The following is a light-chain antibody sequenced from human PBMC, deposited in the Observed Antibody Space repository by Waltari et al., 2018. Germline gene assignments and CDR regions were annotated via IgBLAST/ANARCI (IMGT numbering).Light chain of an antibody. CDR1: QSVLYSSRDKNY. CDR2: WAS. J-gene: IGKJ2*01. V-gene: IGKV4-1*01. Sequence: DIVLTQSPDSLAVSLGEMATINCKSSQSVLYSSRDKNYLTWYQQKPGQPPKLLISWASARESGVPDRFSGSGSGTDFTLTISSLHPEDFATYYCQQSYSAPRTFGQGTKLEIK. CDR3: QQSYSAPRT.